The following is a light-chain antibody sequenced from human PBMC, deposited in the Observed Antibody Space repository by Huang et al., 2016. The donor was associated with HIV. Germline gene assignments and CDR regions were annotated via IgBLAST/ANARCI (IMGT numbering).Light chain of an antibody. J-gene: IGKJ5*01. CDR1: LSVGST. CDR3: QQYHNWPLT. Sequence: EIVMTQSPATLSVSPGERATLSCRASLSVGSTLAWYQQKPGQVPRLLFYTASTRATGVSDRFSGSGSGTEFTLTISSLQSEDLAVYYCQQYHNWPLTFGQGTRLEIK. V-gene: IGKV3-15*01. CDR2: TAS.